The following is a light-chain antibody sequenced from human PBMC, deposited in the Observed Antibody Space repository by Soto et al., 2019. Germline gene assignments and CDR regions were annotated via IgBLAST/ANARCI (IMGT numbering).Light chain of an antibody. CDR1: STEVGSYNY. Sequence: QSALTQPASVSGSPGQSITFSCTGTSTEVGSYNYVCWFQQYPGKAPKLIIYDVTNRPSGVSNRFSGSKSGTTASLTISGLQPEDEADYYCSSYTTRVTLGVRFAGGTKLTVL. J-gene: IGLJ2*01. CDR2: DVT. V-gene: IGLV2-14*03. CDR3: SSYTTRVTLGVR.